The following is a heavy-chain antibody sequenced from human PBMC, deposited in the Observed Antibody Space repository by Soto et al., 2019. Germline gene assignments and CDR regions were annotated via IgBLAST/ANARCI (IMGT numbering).Heavy chain of an antibody. CDR2: ISSSGSTI. CDR1: GFTFSDYY. V-gene: IGHV3-11*01. CDR3: ASNSNFSPNFDY. J-gene: IGHJ4*02. D-gene: IGHD4-4*01. Sequence: GVLRLSCAASGFTFSDYYMSWIRQAPGKGLEWVSYISSSGSTIYYADSVKGRFTISRDNAKNSLYLQMNSLRAEDTAVYYCASNSNFSPNFDYWGQGTLVTVSS.